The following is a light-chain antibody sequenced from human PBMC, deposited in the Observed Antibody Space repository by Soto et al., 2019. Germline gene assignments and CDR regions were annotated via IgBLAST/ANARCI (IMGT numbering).Light chain of an antibody. CDR1: QSLSSSY. Sequence: EIVLTQSPGTLSLSPGERATLSCRASQSLSSSYLAWYQQKPGQAPRLLIYGASSRATGIPGRFSGSGSGTEFSLTISSLQSEDFAVYYCQQYNYWPRTFGQGTKVDIK. J-gene: IGKJ1*01. CDR3: QQYNYWPRT. CDR2: GAS. V-gene: IGKV3-20*01.